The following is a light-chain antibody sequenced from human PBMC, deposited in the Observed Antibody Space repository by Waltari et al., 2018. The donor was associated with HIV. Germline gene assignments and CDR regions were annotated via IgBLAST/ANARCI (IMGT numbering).Light chain of an antibody. J-gene: IGLJ3*02. CDR2: DVS. Sequence: QSALTQPHSVSGSTGQSVTISCTGSAIGNYNRVYWFPQPPDTAPRLVIYDVSYRPSGVSHRFSGSKSGNTASLIISGLQAEDEANFYCSLYTGNRVMFGGGTKLTVL. CDR3: SLYTGNRVM. CDR1: AIGNYNR. V-gene: IGLV2-18*01.